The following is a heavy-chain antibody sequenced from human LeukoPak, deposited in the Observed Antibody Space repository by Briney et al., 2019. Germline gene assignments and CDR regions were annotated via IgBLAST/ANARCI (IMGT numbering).Heavy chain of an antibody. J-gene: IGHJ4*02. Sequence: PSETLSLTCTVSGGSISTYYWSWIRQPPGKGLEWIGYIYYSGSAKYNPSLKSRVTISVDTSKNQFSLKLSSVTAADTAVYYCARSYGLGNYSDYWGQGTLVTVSS. V-gene: IGHV4-59*01. CDR2: IYYSGSA. CDR3: ARSYGLGNYSDY. CDR1: GGSISTYY. D-gene: IGHD3-10*01.